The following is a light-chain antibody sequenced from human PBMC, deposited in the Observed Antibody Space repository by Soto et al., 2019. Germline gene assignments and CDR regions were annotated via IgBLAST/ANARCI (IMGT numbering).Light chain of an antibody. Sequence: EIVLTQSPGTLSLSPGERATLSCRASQSVTRSSLAWYQQKPGQAPRLLIYGASSRATGIADRFSGSGSGTHFTLDVRRLEPEDFAIYYCHQYGSSPWTFGQGTKVEIK. CDR1: QSVTRSS. CDR3: HQYGSSPWT. J-gene: IGKJ1*01. CDR2: GAS. V-gene: IGKV3-20*01.